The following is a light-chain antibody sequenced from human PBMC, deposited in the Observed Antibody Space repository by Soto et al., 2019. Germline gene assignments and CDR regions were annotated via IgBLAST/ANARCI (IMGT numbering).Light chain of an antibody. CDR3: QQRSNWPPIN. CDR2: GAS. J-gene: IGKJ5*01. V-gene: IGKV3D-20*02. Sequence: EIVLTQSPGTLSLSPGERATLNCRASQSVRSSYLAWYQQQPGQAPRLLIHGASRRATGIPARFSGSGSGTDFTLTISSLEPEDFAVYYCQQRSNWPPINFGQGTRLEIK. CDR1: QSVRSSY.